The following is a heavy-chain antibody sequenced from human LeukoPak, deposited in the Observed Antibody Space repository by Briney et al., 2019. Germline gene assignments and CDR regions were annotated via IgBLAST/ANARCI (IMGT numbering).Heavy chain of an antibody. J-gene: IGHJ5*02. CDR3: ARRIAARPDGWFDP. V-gene: IGHV4-59*11. CDR1: GCSISSHY. CDR2: IYYSGST. Sequence: SETLSLTCTVSGCSISSHYWSWIRQPPGKGLEWIGYIYYSGSTNYNPSLKSRVTISVDTSKNQFSLKLGSVTAADTAVYYCARRIAARPDGWFDPWGQGTLVTVSS. D-gene: IGHD6-6*01.